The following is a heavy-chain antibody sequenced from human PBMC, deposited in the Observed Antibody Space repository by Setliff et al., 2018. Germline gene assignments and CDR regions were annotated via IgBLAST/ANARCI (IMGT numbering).Heavy chain of an antibody. CDR3: ARSLVGATSSVYFDY. J-gene: IGHJ4*02. CDR1: GYSFSNFW. CDR2: IYPGDSHT. V-gene: IGHV5-51*01. Sequence: PGESLTIYCKGSGYSFSNFWIGWVRQRPGKGLEWMGIIYPGDSHTRYSPSFQGQVTMSADKSINTAYLQWSNLKASDTAIYYCARSLVGATSSVYFDYWGQGALVTVSS. D-gene: IGHD1-26*01.